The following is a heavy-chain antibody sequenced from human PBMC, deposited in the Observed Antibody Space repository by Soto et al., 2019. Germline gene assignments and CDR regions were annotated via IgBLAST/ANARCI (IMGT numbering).Heavy chain of an antibody. CDR2: IWSDGSKK. CDR1: GFTFSSYV. Sequence: GGSLRLSCAASGFTFSSYVMLWVRQAPGKGLEWVAVIWSDGSKKYYADSVKGRFTISRDNSKDTLYLQMDSLRAEDTAVYYCATGGIGAALVIDWGQGTLVTVSS. CDR3: ATGGIGAALVID. D-gene: IGHD2-21*01. V-gene: IGHV3-33*01. J-gene: IGHJ4*02.